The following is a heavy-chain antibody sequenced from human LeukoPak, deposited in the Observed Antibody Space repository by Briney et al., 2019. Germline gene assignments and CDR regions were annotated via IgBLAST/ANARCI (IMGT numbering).Heavy chain of an antibody. V-gene: IGHV4-61*09. CDR1: GGSISSGSYC. Sequence: SETLSLTCTGSGGSISSGSYCWSWIRQPAGKGLEWIGHIHTSGNTNYNPSLKSRVTISVDTSKNQFCLTLSSVTAAETAGYFCARAPGNKVRRDRKEYERNYYYMDVWGKGTTVTISS. CDR3: ARAPGNKVRRDRKEYERNYYYMDV. D-gene: IGHD3-10*01. J-gene: IGHJ6*03. CDR2: IHTSGNT.